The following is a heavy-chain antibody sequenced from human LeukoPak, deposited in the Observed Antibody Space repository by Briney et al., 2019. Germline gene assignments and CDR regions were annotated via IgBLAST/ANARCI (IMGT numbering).Heavy chain of an antibody. CDR1: GYSFTTHA. CDR3: ARSLPSYGAEEDNPLSGYVLDS. Sequence: GASVQVSCKASGYSFTTHAIDWVRQAPGEGLEWMGGISAYNNDPTYAQKFQGRITLTTDTSTSTVYLEVRSLTSDDTAVYFCARSLPSYGAEEDNPLSGYVLDSWGQGTLVTVS. CDR2: ISAYNNDP. V-gene: IGHV1-18*01. J-gene: IGHJ5*02. D-gene: IGHD3-9*01.